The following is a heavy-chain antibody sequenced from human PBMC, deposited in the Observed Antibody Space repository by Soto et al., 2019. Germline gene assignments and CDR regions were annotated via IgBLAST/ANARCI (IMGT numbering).Heavy chain of an antibody. Sequence: GGSLRLSCAASGFTFSSYGMHWVRQAPGKGLEWVAVISYDGSNKYYADSVKDRFTISRDNSKNTLYLQMNSLRAEDTAVYYWAKDRASSRGWYSFQHWGRGTLFTFSS. CDR2: ISYDGSNK. CDR1: GFTFSSYG. D-gene: IGHD6-19*01. CDR3: AKDRASSRGWYSFQH. V-gene: IGHV3-30*18. J-gene: IGHJ1*01.